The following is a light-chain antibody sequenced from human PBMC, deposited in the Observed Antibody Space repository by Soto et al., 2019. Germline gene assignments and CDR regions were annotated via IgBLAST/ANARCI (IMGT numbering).Light chain of an antibody. CDR3: QQHDNLPFT. J-gene: IGKJ3*01. CDR2: DAS. Sequence: DIQMTQSPSSLSASVGDRVTITCQASQDISNYLNWYQQKPGKAPKLLIYDASNLETGVPSRFSGSASGTDFTVTISSLQAEDFATYYCQQHDNLPFTFGPGTKVDVK. V-gene: IGKV1-33*01. CDR1: QDISNY.